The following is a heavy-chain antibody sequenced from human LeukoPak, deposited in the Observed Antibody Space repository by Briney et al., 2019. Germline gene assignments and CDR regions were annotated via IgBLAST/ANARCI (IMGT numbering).Heavy chain of an antibody. D-gene: IGHD3-22*01. CDR1: GGSISSSSYY. CDR2: IYYSGST. CDR3: ARGRGSEDSSVDWFDP. Sequence: SETLSLTCTVSGGSISSSSYYWGWIRQPPGKGLEWIGSIYYSGSTYYNPSLKSRVTISVDTSKNQFSLKLSSVTAADTAVYYCARGRGSEDSSVDWFDPWGQGTLVTVSS. J-gene: IGHJ5*02. V-gene: IGHV4-39*01.